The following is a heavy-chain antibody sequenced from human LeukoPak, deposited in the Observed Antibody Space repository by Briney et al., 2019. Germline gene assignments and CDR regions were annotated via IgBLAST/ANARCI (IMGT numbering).Heavy chain of an antibody. CDR3: ARGYSGYPY. D-gene: IGHD5-12*01. J-gene: IGHJ4*02. CDR1: GFTFTTYW. CDR2: IKQDGSEK. V-gene: IGHV3-7*04. Sequence: GGSLRLSCAASGFTFTTYWMGWVRQAPGKGLEWVANIKQDGSEKCYVDSVKGRFTISRDNAKNSLYLQMNSLRAEDTAVYYCARGYSGYPYWGQGTLVTVSS.